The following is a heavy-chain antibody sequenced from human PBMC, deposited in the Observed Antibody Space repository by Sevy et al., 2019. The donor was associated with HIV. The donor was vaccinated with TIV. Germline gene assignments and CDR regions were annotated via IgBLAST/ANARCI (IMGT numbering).Heavy chain of an antibody. D-gene: IGHD1-1*01. J-gene: IGHJ1*01. CDR3: ALERLSSNVAEYFQN. CDR1: GFTFTSYS. Sequence: GGSLRLSCAASGFTFTSYSMHWVRQAPGKGLEWVATISYDATNKHYADSVKGRFTISRDNSRNSLFLQMNSLRSEDTALYYCALERLSSNVAEYFQNWGQGTLVTVSS. CDR2: ISYDATNK. V-gene: IGHV3-30-3*01.